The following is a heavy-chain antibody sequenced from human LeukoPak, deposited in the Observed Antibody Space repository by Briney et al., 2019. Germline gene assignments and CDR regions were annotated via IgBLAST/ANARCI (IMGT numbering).Heavy chain of an antibody. D-gene: IGHD3-22*01. V-gene: IGHV4-61*02. CDR3: ARGGWNKFDY. Sequence: SQTLSLTCTVSGGSISSGSYYWSWIRQPAGKGLEWIGRIYTSGSTNYNPSLKSRVTISVDTSKNQFSLKLSSVTAADTAVYYCARGGWNKFDYWGQGTLVTVSS. J-gene: IGHJ4*02. CDR1: GGSISSGSYY. CDR2: IYTSGST.